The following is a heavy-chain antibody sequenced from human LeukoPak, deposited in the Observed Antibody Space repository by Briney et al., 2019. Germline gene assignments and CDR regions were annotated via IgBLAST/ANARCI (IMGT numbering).Heavy chain of an antibody. CDR1: GFTVTSNY. J-gene: IGHJ1*01. Sequence: GGSLRLSCAASGFTVTSNYMSWVRQAPGKGLEWVSVIYSGGSTYYADSVKGRFTISRDNSKNTLYLQTNSLRAEDTAVYYCARHLYDSSGHYQTSEYFQHWGQGTLVTVSS. D-gene: IGHD3-22*01. CDR2: IYSGGST. CDR3: ARHLYDSSGHYQTSEYFQH. V-gene: IGHV3-53*01.